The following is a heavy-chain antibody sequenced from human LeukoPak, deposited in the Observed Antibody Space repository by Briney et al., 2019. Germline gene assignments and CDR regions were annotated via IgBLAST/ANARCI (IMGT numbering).Heavy chain of an antibody. CDR1: GFTFSSYA. CDR3: AKDGRYPYYYYYYMDV. D-gene: IGHD1-14*01. V-gene: IGHV3-30*02. CDR2: IRYDGSNK. Sequence: GGSLRLSCAASGFTFSSYAMSWVRQAPGKGLEWVAFIRYDGSNKYYADSVKGRFTISRDNSKNTLYLQMSSLRAEDTAVYYCAKDGRYPYYYYYYMDVWGKGTTVTVSS. J-gene: IGHJ6*03.